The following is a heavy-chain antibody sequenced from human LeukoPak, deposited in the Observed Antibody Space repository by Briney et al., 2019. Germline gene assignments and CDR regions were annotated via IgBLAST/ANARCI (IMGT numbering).Heavy chain of an antibody. J-gene: IGHJ4*02. CDR1: GGSFSSHA. D-gene: IGHD1-26*01. Sequence: SVKVSCKASGGSFSSHAISWVRQAPGQGPEWMGGIIPVLRTANYAQRFQGRVTIAADRSTSTAYMELSSLRSEDTAIYYCTKSQAVGSQYYFDYWGQGTLVTVSS. CDR3: TKSQAVGSQYYFDY. V-gene: IGHV1-69*06. CDR2: IIPVLRTA.